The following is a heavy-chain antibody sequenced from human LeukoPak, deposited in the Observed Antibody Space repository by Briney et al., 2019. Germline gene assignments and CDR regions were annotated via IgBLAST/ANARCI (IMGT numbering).Heavy chain of an antibody. J-gene: IGHJ4*02. CDR2: ISYDGSNK. CDR3: ARAEADY. V-gene: IGHV3-30-3*01. CDR1: GFTFSSYA. Sequence: PGGSLRLSCAASGFTFSSYAMHWVRQAPGKGLEWVAVISYDGSNKYYADSVKGRFTISRDNSKNTLYLQMNSLRAEDTAVYYCARAEADYWGQGTLVTVSS.